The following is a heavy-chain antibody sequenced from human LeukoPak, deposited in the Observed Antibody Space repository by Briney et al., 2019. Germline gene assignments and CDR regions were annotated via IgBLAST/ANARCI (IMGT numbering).Heavy chain of an antibody. Sequence: SETLSLTCTVSGGSISSSSYYWGWIRQPPGKGLEWIGEINHSGSTNYNPSLKSRVTISVDTSKNQFSLKLSSVTAADTAVYYCARGGPYSSSWYGARAYFQHWGQGTLVTVSS. CDR3: ARGGPYSSSWYGARAYFQH. J-gene: IGHJ1*01. CDR2: INHSGST. D-gene: IGHD6-13*01. CDR1: GGSISSSSYY. V-gene: IGHV4-39*07.